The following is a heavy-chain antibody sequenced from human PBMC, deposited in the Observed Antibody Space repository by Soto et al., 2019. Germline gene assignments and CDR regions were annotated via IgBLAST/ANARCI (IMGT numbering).Heavy chain of an antibody. Sequence: QITLKESGPTLVKPTQTLTLTCSFSGFSLSSDGAGVGWVRQSPGKALEWLAVFYWDDDKRYSPSLLSRLTITKNTSKNLVVLTLSNMDAEDPATYFCVHRLPYLDAFDVWGQGTLVTVSA. CDR3: VHRLPYLDAFDV. D-gene: IGHD3-10*01. J-gene: IGHJ3*01. CDR1: GFSLSSDGAG. V-gene: IGHV2-5*02. CDR2: FYWDDDK.